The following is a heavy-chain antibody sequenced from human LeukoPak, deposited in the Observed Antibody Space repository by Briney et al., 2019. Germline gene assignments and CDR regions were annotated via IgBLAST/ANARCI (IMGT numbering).Heavy chain of an antibody. J-gene: IGHJ4*02. CDR3: AKDRWVDAGRVTTAYYFDY. CDR1: GFTFSSYA. CDR2: ISDSGGST. V-gene: IGHV3-23*01. Sequence: GGSLRLSCAASGFTFSSYAMSWVRQAPGKGLEWVSVISDSGGSTYYADSVKGRFTISRDNPKNTLYLQMNSLRAEDTAVYYCAKDRWVDAGRVTTAYYFDYWGQGTLVTVSS. D-gene: IGHD3-10*01.